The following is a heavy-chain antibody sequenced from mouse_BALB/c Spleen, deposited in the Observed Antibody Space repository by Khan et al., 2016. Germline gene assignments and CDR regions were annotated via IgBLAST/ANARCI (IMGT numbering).Heavy chain of an antibody. CDR3: ARSPLGTYFDY. CDR1: GYTFTTAG. J-gene: IGHJ2*01. V-gene: IGHV9-4*02. Sequence: QIQLEQSGPELKKPGETVRISCKASGYTFTTAGMQGVQKMPGKGLKWIAWINTHSGVPQYAEDFKGRFAFSLETSASTAYLQISNLKNEDTATYFCARSPLGTYFDYWGQGTTLTVSS. CDR2: INTHSGVP.